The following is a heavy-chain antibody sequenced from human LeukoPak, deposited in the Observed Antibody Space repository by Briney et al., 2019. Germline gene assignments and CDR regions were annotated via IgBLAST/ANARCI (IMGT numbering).Heavy chain of an antibody. CDR3: AKLTIVATGEVDY. V-gene: IGHV3-64*01. Sequence: GGSLRLSCAASGFTFSSYAMHWVRQAPGKGLEYVSAISSNGGSTYYANSVKGRFTISRDNSKNTLYLQMGSLRAEDMAVYYCAKLTIVATGEVDYWGQGTLVTVSS. D-gene: IGHD5-12*01. CDR1: GFTFSSYA. J-gene: IGHJ4*02. CDR2: ISSNGGST.